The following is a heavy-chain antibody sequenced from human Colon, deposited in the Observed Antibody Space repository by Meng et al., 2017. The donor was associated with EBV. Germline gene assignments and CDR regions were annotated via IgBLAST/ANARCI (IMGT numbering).Heavy chain of an antibody. Sequence: VRLQGPGPGLVKPSGTLSLTCAVSGDSISNNWWSWVRQPPGKGLEWIGEIYHSGTTNYNPSLRSRVTISVDKSKNQFSLQLTSVTAADTAVYYCARVSSGWDYFDYWGQGTLVTVSS. CDR1: GDSISNNW. CDR3: ARVSSGWDYFDY. J-gene: IGHJ4*02. D-gene: IGHD6-19*01. CDR2: IYHSGTT. V-gene: IGHV4-4*02.